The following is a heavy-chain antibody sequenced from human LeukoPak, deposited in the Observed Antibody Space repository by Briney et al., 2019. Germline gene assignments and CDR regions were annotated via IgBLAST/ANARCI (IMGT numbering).Heavy chain of an antibody. D-gene: IGHD3-22*01. CDR1: GGSISSGGYY. V-gene: IGHV4-31*03. CDR3: ARGRDLITMIVVVHTGTFDI. CDR2: IYYSGST. Sequence: SETLSLTCTVSGGSISSGGYYWSWIRQHPGKGLEWIGYIYYSGSTYYNPSLKSRVTISVDTSKNQFSLKLSSVTAADTAVYYCARGRDLITMIVVVHTGTFDIWGQGTMVTVSS. J-gene: IGHJ3*02.